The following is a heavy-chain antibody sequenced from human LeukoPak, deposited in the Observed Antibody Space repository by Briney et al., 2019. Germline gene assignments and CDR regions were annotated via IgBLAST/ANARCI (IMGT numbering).Heavy chain of an antibody. J-gene: IGHJ3*02. CDR2: IYHSGST. D-gene: IGHD5-24*01. V-gene: IGHV4-38-2*01. CDR1: GYSISSGYY. CDR3: ARQVVEMATISAFDI. Sequence: SETLSLTCAVSGYSISSGYYWGWIRQPPGKGLEWIGSIYHSGSTYYNPSLKSRVTISVDTSKNQFSLKLSSVTAADTAVYYCARQVVEMATISAFDIWGQGTMVTVSA.